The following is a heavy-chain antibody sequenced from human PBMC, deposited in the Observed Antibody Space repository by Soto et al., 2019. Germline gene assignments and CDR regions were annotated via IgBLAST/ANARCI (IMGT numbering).Heavy chain of an antibody. J-gene: IGHJ5*02. CDR1: GGTFSSYA. D-gene: IGHD3-22*01. V-gene: IGHV1-69*13. CDR2: IIPIFGTA. Sequence: SVKVSCKASGGTFSSYAISWVRQAPGQGLEWMGGIIPIFGTANYAQKFQGRVTITADESTSTAYMELSSLRSEDTAVYYCARLTYYYDSSGYYYGYWFDPWGQGTLVTVSS. CDR3: ARLTYYYDSSGYYYGYWFDP.